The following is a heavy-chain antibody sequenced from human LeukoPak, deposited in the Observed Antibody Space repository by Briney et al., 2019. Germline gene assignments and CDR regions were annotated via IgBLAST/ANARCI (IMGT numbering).Heavy chain of an antibody. CDR3: AREGAGYCSSTSCLYGGPKPWFDP. CDR1: GGTFSSYA. V-gene: IGHV1-69*13. D-gene: IGHD2-2*01. CDR2: IIPIFGTA. J-gene: IGHJ5*02. Sequence: SVKVSCKASGGTFSSYAISWVRQAPGQGLEWRGGIIPIFGTANYAQKFQGRVTITADESTSTAYMELSSLRSEDTAVYYCAREGAGYCSSTSCLYGGPKPWFDPWGQGTLVTVSS.